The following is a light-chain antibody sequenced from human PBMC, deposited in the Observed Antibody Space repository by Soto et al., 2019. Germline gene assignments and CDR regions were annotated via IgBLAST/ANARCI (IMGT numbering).Light chain of an antibody. CDR3: QNYNGAPWT. Sequence: QITHSPSSLSASVGDRVTITCRASQGISNYLVWYQQKPGKVPKLLIYAASTLQSGVPSRFSGSGSGTDFTLTISSLQPEDVATYYCQNYNGAPWTFGQGTKVDIK. V-gene: IGKV1-27*01. CDR2: AAS. CDR1: QGISNY. J-gene: IGKJ1*01.